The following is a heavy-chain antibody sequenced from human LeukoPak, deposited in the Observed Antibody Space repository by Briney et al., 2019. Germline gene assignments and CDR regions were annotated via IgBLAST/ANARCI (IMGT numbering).Heavy chain of an antibody. CDR2: IWYDGSNK. V-gene: IGHV3-30*02. CDR1: GFTFSSYG. Sequence: PGGSLRLSCAASGFTFSSYGMHWVRQAPGKGLEWVAVIWYDGSNKYYADSVKGRFTISRDNSKNTLYLQMNSLRAEDTAVYYCAKVLGEYDSSGYLFDYWGQGTLVTVSS. D-gene: IGHD3-22*01. J-gene: IGHJ4*02. CDR3: AKVLGEYDSSGYLFDY.